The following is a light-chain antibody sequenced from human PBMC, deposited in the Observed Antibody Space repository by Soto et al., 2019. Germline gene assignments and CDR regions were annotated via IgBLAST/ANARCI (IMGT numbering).Light chain of an antibody. CDR3: QQSYSVPHT. Sequence: EIVMTQSPATLSVSPGERATLSCRASQSVSSNLAWYQQKPGQAPRLLIYGASTRATGIPARFSGSGSGTEFTLTISSLQSEDFAVYYCQQSYSVPHTFGQGTKLEI. J-gene: IGKJ2*01. CDR2: GAS. CDR1: QSVSSN. V-gene: IGKV3-15*01.